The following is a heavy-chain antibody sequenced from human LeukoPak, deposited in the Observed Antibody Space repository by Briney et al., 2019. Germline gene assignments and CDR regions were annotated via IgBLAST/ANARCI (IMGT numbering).Heavy chain of an antibody. Sequence: AGGSLRLSCAASGIILSDHYIDWVRQAPGKGLEWVGRTRNKANSYTTEYAASVKGRFTISRDDPKNLLYLQMNSLKSEDTAVYYCGRSGRYRPSDLWGQGTLVTVSS. D-gene: IGHD1-26*01. CDR3: GRSGRYRPSDL. J-gene: IGHJ5*02. V-gene: IGHV3-72*01. CDR1: GIILSDHY. CDR2: TRNKANSYTT.